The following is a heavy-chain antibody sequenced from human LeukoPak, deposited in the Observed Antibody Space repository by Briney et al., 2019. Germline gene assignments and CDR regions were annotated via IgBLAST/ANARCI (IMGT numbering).Heavy chain of an antibody. D-gene: IGHD5-24*01. V-gene: IGHV1-3*01. J-gene: IGHJ4*02. CDR1: GYTFTSYA. CDR3: ARDRDGSYLDY. CDR2: INAGNGNT. Sequence: ASVKVSCKASGYTFTSYAMHWVRQAPGQRLEWMGWINAGNGNTKHSQKFQGRVTITRDTSASTAYMELSSLRSEDTAVYYCARDRDGSYLDYWGQGTLVTVSS.